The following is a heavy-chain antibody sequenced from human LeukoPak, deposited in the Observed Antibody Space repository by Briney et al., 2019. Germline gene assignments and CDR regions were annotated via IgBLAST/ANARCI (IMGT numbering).Heavy chain of an antibody. V-gene: IGHV3-23*01. CDR1: GFTFSSYA. CDR3: AKAVGGPYYFDY. Sequence: GGSLRLSCAVSGFTFSSYAMSWVRQAPGKGLEWVSAISGSGGSTYYADSVKGRFTISRDNSKNTLYLQMNSLRAEDTAVYYCAKAVGGPYYFDYWGQGTLVTVSS. D-gene: IGHD2-8*02. J-gene: IGHJ4*02. CDR2: ISGSGGST.